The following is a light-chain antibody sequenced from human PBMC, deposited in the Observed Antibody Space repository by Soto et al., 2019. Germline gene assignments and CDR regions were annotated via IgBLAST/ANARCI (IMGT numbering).Light chain of an antibody. V-gene: IGLV2-23*01. Sequence: QSALTQPASVSGSPGQSITISCTGTSSDDGSYNLVSWYQQYPGKAPKLMIYEDDERPSGVSNRFSGSKSGNTASLTISGLPDEDDADYCSYSDAGRSTSVFGGGTKLTVL. J-gene: IGLJ2*01. CDR3: YSDAGRSTSV. CDR2: EDD. CDR1: SSDDGSYNL.